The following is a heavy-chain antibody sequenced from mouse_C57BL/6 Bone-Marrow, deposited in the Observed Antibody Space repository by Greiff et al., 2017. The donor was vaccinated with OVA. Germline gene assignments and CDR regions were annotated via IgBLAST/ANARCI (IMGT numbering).Heavy chain of an antibody. CDR2: IWRGGST. CDR3: AKTSLLSTVYAMDY. Sequence: QVQLQQSGPGLVQPSQSLSITCTVSGFSLTSYGVHWVRQSPGKGLEWLGVIWRGGSTDYNAAFMSRLSITKDNSKSQVFFKMNSLQADDTAIYYCAKTSLLSTVYAMDYWGQGTSVTVSS. CDR1: GFSLTSYG. D-gene: IGHD2-1*01. V-gene: IGHV2-5*01. J-gene: IGHJ4*01.